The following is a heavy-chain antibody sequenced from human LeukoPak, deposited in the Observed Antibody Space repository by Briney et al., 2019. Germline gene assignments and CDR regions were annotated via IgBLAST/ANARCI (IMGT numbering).Heavy chain of an antibody. V-gene: IGHV4-4*02. CDR2: IYHSGST. Sequence: PSGTLSLTCAVSGGSISNTNWWSWVRQPPGKGLEWIGEIYHSGSTNWNPSLKSRVTISGDKSKNQFSLKLSSVTAADTAVYYCARWSRWESFYYFDYWGQGTLVTVSS. D-gene: IGHD1-26*01. CDR1: GGSISNTNW. CDR3: ARWSRWESFYYFDY. J-gene: IGHJ4*02.